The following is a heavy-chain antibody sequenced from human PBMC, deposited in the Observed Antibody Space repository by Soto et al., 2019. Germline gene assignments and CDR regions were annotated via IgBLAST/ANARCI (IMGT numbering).Heavy chain of an antibody. CDR1: GCTFSDYS. CDR3: ARVESRIGYRCGY. D-gene: IGHD2-15*01. V-gene: IGHV3-48*01. Sequence: EVQLVESGGGLVQPGSSLRLSCETSGCTFSDYSMNWVRQAPGKGLEWVWCISSSSSATYYADSVKGRFTISRDNAKNSLSLQLDSLRVEDKAMSYCARVESRIGYRCGYWGQGALVTVSS. J-gene: IGHJ4*02. CDR2: ISSSSSAT.